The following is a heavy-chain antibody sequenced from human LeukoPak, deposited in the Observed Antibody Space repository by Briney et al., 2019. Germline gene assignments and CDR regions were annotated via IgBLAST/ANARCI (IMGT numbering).Heavy chain of an antibody. V-gene: IGHV3-23*01. D-gene: IGHD3-10*01. CDR2: ISGSGGST. CDR1: GFTFSSYA. Sequence: GGSLRLSCAASGFTFSSYAMSWVRQAPGKGLEWVSAISGSGGSTYYADSVKGRFTISRDNSKNTLYLQMNSLRVEDTAVYYCANFPYMVRGVISDYWGQGTLVTVSS. J-gene: IGHJ4*02. CDR3: ANFPYMVRGVISDY.